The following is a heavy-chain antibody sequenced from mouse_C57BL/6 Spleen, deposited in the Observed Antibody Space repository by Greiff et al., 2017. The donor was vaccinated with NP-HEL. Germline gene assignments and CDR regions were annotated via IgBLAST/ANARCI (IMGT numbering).Heavy chain of an antibody. Sequence: DVHLVESGGGLVKPGGSLKLSCAASGFTFSSYTMSWVRQTPEKRLEWVATISGGGGNTYYPDSVKGRFTISRDNAKNTLYLQMSSLRSEDTALYYCASYDYDDSAMDYWGQGTSVTVSS. CDR3: ASYDYDDSAMDY. CDR2: ISGGGGNT. J-gene: IGHJ4*01. D-gene: IGHD2-4*01. V-gene: IGHV5-9*01. CDR1: GFTFSSYT.